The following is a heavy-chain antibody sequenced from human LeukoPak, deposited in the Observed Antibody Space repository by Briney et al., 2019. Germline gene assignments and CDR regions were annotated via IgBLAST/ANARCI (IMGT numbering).Heavy chain of an antibody. Sequence: ASVKVSCKASGYTFTSYGISWVRQAPGQGLEWMGWISAYNGNTNYAQKLQGRVTMTTDTSTSTAYMELRSLRSDDTAVYYCARDEGRQLYNWFDPWGQGTLVTVSS. V-gene: IGHV1-18*01. J-gene: IGHJ5*02. CDR2: ISAYNGNT. D-gene: IGHD6-13*01. CDR1: GYTFTSYG. CDR3: ARDEGRQLYNWFDP.